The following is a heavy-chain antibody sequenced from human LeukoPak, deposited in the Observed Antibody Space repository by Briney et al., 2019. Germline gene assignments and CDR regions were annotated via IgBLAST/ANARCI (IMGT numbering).Heavy chain of an antibody. D-gene: IGHD2-2*01. CDR2: INHSGST. CDR1: GGSFSGYY. CDR3: ASGTLGCSSTSCYPNIYYYYGMDV. V-gene: IGHV4-34*01. Sequence: SETLSLTCAVYGGSFSGYYWSWIRQPPGKGLEWIGEINHSGSTNYNPSLKSRVTISVDTSKNQFSLKLSSVTAADTAVYYCASGTLGCSSTSCYPNIYYYYGMDVWGQGTTVTVSS. J-gene: IGHJ6*02.